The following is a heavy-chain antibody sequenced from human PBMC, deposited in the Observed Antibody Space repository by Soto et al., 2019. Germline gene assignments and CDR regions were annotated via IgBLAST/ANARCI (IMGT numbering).Heavy chain of an antibody. D-gene: IGHD2-2*01. Sequence: SQTLSLTCAISGDSVSSNSAAWNWIRQSPSRGLEWLGRTYYRSKWYNDYAVSVKSRITINPDTSKNQFSLKLSSVTAADTAVYYCARDGRRIVVVPAGWFDPWGQGTLVTVSS. CDR2: TYYRSKWYN. J-gene: IGHJ5*02. CDR1: GDSVSSNSAA. V-gene: IGHV6-1*01. CDR3: ARDGRRIVVVPAGWFDP.